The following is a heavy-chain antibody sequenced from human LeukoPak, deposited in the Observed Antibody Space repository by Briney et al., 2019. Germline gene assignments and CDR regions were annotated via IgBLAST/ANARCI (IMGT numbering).Heavy chain of an antibody. J-gene: IGHJ5*02. D-gene: IGHD3-9*01. CDR2: INPNSGGT. CDR3: ASSLRYFDWLPRGFDP. Sequence: ASVKVSCKASGYTFTSYYMHWVRQAPGQGLEWMGWINPNSGGTNYAQKFQGRVTMTRDTSISTAYMELSRLRSDDTAVYYCASSLRYFDWLPRGFDPWGQGTLVTVSS. V-gene: IGHV1-2*02. CDR1: GYTFTSYY.